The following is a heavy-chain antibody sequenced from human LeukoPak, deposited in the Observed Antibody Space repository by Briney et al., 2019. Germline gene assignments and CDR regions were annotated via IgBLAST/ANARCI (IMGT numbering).Heavy chain of an antibody. CDR2: ISSSGTTI. J-gene: IGHJ4*02. D-gene: IGHD6-6*01. V-gene: IGHV3-48*01. Sequence: GGSLRLSWAASGFTFSSYSMRWGRQAPGEGLEWVSYISSSGTTICYADSVKGRFTISRDNDKNSLYLQMNSLRAEDTAVYYCARDPKYRDWGQGTLVTVSS. CDR1: GFTFSSYS. CDR3: ARDPKYRD.